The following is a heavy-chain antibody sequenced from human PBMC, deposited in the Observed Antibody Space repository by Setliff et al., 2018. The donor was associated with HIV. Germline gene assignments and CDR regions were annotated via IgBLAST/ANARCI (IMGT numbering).Heavy chain of an antibody. V-gene: IGHV4-59*01. Sequence: SETLSLTCTVSGGSIRSFYWSWIRQPPGKGLEWIGDIFYSGRTNYNPSLKSRVTISLDTSKIQFALKLSSVTTADTAIYYCAGGSHGTSWTDYWGQGTLVTVSS. CDR2: IFYSGRT. D-gene: IGHD6-13*01. CDR3: AGGSHGTSWTDY. J-gene: IGHJ4*02. CDR1: GGSIRSFY.